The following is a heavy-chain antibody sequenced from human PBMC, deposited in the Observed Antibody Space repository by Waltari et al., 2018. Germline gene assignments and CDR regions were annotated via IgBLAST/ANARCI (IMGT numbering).Heavy chain of an antibody. CDR3: ASPTGRRGRYFDWLFDY. V-gene: IGHV1-2*05. J-gene: IGHJ4*01. CDR1: GYTFTGYY. CDR2: MNPNMVGT. D-gene: IGHD3-9*01. Sequence: QVQLVQSGAEVKTPGASVKVSCKASGYTFTGYYMHWVRQAPGQGLEWMERMNPNMVGTNYAQKFQGMVTMTSDTTISTAYMELSRLRSDDTVVYYCASPTGRRGRYFDWLFDYWGHGTLVTVSS.